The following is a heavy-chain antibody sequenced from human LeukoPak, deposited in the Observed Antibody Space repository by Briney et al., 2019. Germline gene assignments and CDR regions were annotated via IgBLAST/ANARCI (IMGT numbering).Heavy chain of an antibody. V-gene: IGHV4-59*01. Sequence: KPSETLSLTCTVSGGSISSYFWSWIRQPPGKGLEFTGYIYYSGSTYYNPSLKSRVTMSVDTSRNRFSLRLSSVTAADTAVYYCARERRLGKSFDSWGQGTLVTVSS. CDR2: IYYSGST. J-gene: IGHJ4*02. CDR1: GGSISSYF. CDR3: ARERRLGKSFDS. D-gene: IGHD7-27*01.